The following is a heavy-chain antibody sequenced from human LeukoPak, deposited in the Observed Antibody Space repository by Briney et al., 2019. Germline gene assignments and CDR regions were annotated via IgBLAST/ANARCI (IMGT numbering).Heavy chain of an antibody. D-gene: IGHD6-19*01. CDR3: ARDHPLRRVVAVATDI. V-gene: IGHV4-59*01. J-gene: IGHJ3*02. CDR1: GGSISSYY. CDR2: IYYSGST. Sequence: SETLSLTCTVSGGSISSYYWSWIRQPPGKGLEWIGYIYYSGSTNYNPSLKSRVTISVDTSKNQFSLKLSSVTAADTAVYYCARDHPLRRVVAVATDIWGQGTMVTVSS.